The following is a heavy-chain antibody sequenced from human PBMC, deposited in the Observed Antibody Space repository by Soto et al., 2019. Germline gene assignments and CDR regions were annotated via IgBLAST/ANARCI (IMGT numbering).Heavy chain of an antibody. Sequence: GASVKVSCKASGGTFSSYAISWVRQAPGQGLEWMGGIIPIFGTANYAQKFQGRVTITADESTSTAYMELSSLRSEDTAVYYCARDGKSGVAAGPGSLSWFDPWGQGTLVTVSS. D-gene: IGHD6-13*01. CDR2: IIPIFGTA. V-gene: IGHV1-69*13. CDR3: ARDGKSGVAAGPGSLSWFDP. CDR1: GGTFSSYA. J-gene: IGHJ5*02.